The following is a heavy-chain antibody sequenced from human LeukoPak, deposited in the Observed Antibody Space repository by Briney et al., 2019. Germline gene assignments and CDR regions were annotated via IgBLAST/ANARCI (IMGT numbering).Heavy chain of an antibody. D-gene: IGHD2/OR15-2a*01. CDR3: ARDSTPLDY. J-gene: IGHJ4*02. CDR2: MNPNSGNT. CDR1: GYTFTTYD. V-gene: IGHV1-8*01. Sequence: ASVKVSCKASGYTFTTYDINWVRQATGQGLEWMGWMNPNSGNTGYAQKFQGRVTMTRNTSISTAYMEQRSLRSEDTAVYYCARDSTPLDYWGQGTLVIVSS.